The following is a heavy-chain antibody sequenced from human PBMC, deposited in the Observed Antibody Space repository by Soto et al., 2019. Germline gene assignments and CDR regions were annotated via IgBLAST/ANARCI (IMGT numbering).Heavy chain of an antibody. CDR3: ARGMNPQDY. CDR2: IYHSGTT. V-gene: IGHV4-38-2*02. Sequence: SETLSLTCNVSGFSISSGFYWGWVRQPPGKGLEWIGAIYHSGTTYFNPSLKSRVTMSIDTSKNQFSLSPASVAAADTAMYYCARGMNPQDYWGQGTLVTVSS. J-gene: IGHJ4*02. D-gene: IGHD6-13*01. CDR1: GFSISSGFY.